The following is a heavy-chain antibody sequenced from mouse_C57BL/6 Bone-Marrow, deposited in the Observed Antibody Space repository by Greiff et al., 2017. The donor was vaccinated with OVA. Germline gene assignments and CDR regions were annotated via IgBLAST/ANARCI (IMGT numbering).Heavy chain of an antibody. D-gene: IGHD2-5*01. CDR1: GFNIKNTY. Sequence: VQLQQSVAELVRPGASVKLSCTASGFNIKNTYMHWVKQRPEQGLEWIGRIDPANGNTKYAPKFQGKATITADTSSNTAYLQLSSLTSEDTAIYDCARFTYYSNYGFAYWGQGTLVTVSA. CDR3: ARFTYYSNYGFAY. J-gene: IGHJ3*01. V-gene: IGHV14-3*01. CDR2: IDPANGNT.